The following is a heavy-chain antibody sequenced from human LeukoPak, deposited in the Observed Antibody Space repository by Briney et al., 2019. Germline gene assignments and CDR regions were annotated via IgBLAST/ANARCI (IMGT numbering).Heavy chain of an antibody. D-gene: IGHD3-22*01. Sequence: GSLSLSCTASGGSISSYYMSWIRQPPGKGLEWIAYIYYSGSTTYNPSLKSRGTISAKTSKNQLSLKLIAVLAADTPVKYYARDRYYDSSGYGFDYWGQGTLVTGSS. V-gene: IGHV4-59*01. CDR3: ARDRYYDSSGYGFDY. CDR2: IYYSGST. CDR1: GGSISSYY. J-gene: IGHJ4*01.